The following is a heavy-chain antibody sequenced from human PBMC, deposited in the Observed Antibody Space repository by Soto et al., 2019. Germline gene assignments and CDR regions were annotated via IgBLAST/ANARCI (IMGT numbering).Heavy chain of an antibody. CDR1: GFTFSSYA. D-gene: IGHD3-3*01. J-gene: IGHJ6*02. CDR2: ISYDGSNK. Sequence: QVQLVESGGGVVQPGRSLRLSCAASGFTFSSYAMHWVRQAPGKGLEWVAVISYDGSNKYYADSVKGRFTISRDNSKNTLYLQMNSLRAEDTAVYYCARDLTYYDFWSGYYTLGHYYYGMDVWGQGTTVTVSS. V-gene: IGHV3-30-3*01. CDR3: ARDLTYYDFWSGYYTLGHYYYGMDV.